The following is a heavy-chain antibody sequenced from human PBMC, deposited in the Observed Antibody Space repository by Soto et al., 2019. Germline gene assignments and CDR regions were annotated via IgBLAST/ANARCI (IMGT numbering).Heavy chain of an antibody. V-gene: IGHV3-30*18. J-gene: IGHJ3*02. D-gene: IGHD3-10*01. CDR1: GFTFSTYG. Sequence: QVQLVESGGGVVQPGRSLRLSCAASGFTFSTYGMHWVRQAPGKGLEWVGVITYDGSNKFYADSVKGRFTISRENSKNTLYLQMNSLRVEDAAVYYCAKDWRESLPGDAFDIWGQGTTVTVSS. CDR3: AKDWRESLPGDAFDI. CDR2: ITYDGSNK.